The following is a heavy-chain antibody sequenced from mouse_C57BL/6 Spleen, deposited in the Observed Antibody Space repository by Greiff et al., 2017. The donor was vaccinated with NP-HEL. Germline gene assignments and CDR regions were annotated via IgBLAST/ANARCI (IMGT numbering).Heavy chain of an antibody. CDR2: ISYDGSN. CDR3: AKLGEY. V-gene: IGHV3-6*01. Sequence: ESGPGLVKPSQSLSLTCSVTGYSITSGYYWNWIRQFPGNKLEWMGYISYDGSNNYNPSLKNRISITRDTSKNQFFLKLNSVTTEDTATYYCAKLGEYWGQGTLVTVSA. J-gene: IGHJ3*01. CDR1: GYSITSGYY. D-gene: IGHD3-3*01.